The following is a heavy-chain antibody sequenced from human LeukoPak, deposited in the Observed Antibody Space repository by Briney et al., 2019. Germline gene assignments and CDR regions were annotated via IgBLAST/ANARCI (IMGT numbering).Heavy chain of an antibody. CDR2: INHSGST. CDR3: AVGAVDAFDI. Sequence: PSETLSLTCTVSGGSISSGDYYWSWIRQPPGKGLEWIGEINHSGSTNYNPSLKSRVTISVDTSKNQFSLRLSSVTAADTAVYYCAVGAVDAFDIWGQGTMVTVSS. V-gene: IGHV4-39*07. D-gene: IGHD1-26*01. CDR1: GGSISSGDYY. J-gene: IGHJ3*02.